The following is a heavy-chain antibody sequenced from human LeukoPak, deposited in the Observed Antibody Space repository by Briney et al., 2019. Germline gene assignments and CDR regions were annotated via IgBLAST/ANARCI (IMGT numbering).Heavy chain of an antibody. V-gene: IGHV3-74*03. CDR1: EFTFSSYW. J-gene: IGHJ3*02. CDR3: ARDCSDKGCYASAFDM. Sequence: GGSLRLSCAASEFTFSSYWMHWVRQAPGKGLVWVSRINSDGSSTTYADSVKGRFTIPRDNTKNTLFLQMISLRAEDTAVYYCARDCSDKGCYASAFDMWGRGTTVTISS. D-gene: IGHD2-15*01. CDR2: INSDGSST.